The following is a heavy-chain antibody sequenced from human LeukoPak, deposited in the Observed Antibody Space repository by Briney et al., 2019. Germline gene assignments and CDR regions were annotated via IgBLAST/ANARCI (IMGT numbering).Heavy chain of an antibody. V-gene: IGHV1-46*01. CDR3: ARESRPPRYSGSYTQKPPDY. CDR1: GYTFTSYY. J-gene: IGHJ4*02. CDR2: INPSGGST. D-gene: IGHD1-26*01. Sequence: EASVKVSCKASGYTFTSYYMHWVRQAPGQGLEWMGIINPSGGSTSYAQKFQGRVTMTRDTSTSTVYMELSSLRSEDTAVYYCARESRPPRYSGSYTQKPPDYWGQGTLVTVSS.